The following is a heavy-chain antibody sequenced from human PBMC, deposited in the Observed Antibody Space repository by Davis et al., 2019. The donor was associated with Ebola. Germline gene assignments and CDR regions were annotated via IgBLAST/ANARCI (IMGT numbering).Heavy chain of an antibody. CDR3: AKVPITLVRGVMTGYYFEY. V-gene: IGHV3-33*06. J-gene: IGHJ4*02. CDR1: GFTFSSHG. Sequence: GESLKISCAASGFTFSSHGMHWVRQAPGKGLEWVAVIWYDGSNKYYADSVEGRFTISRDNSKNTLYLQMNSLRAEDTATYHCAKVPITLVRGVMTGYYFEYWGQGTLVTVSS. D-gene: IGHD3-10*01. CDR2: IWYDGSNK.